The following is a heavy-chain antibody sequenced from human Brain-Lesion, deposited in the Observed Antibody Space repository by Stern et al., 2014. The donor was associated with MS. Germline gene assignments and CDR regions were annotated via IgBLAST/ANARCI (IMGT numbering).Heavy chain of an antibody. CDR1: GGSISSGGYY. V-gene: IGHV4-61*02. Sequence: VQLVESGPGLVKPSQTLSLSCTVSGGSISSGGYYWSWIRQPAGKGLEWIGRIFNSGSTSYKPSLQSRVTLSIETSKNQFSLRLTSMTAADTAVYYCARGRVVPGFQYYATDVWGQGTTVIVSS. CDR3: ARGRVVPGFQYYATDV. CDR2: IFNSGST. D-gene: IGHD2-2*01. J-gene: IGHJ6*02.